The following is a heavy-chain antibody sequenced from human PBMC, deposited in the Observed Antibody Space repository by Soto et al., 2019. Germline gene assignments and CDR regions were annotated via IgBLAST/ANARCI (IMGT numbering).Heavy chain of an antibody. D-gene: IGHD1-26*01. CDR3: ARQDTTLNWFDP. Sequence: QLQLQESGPGLGKPSETLSLTCTVSGGSISSSSYYWGWIRQPPGKGLEWIGSIYGRGSTYYNPSLKSRVIISVDMSKNQFSLKLRSVTAADTAVYYCARQDTTLNWFDPWGQGTLVTVSS. CDR1: GGSISSSSYY. V-gene: IGHV4-39*01. J-gene: IGHJ5*02. CDR2: IYGRGST.